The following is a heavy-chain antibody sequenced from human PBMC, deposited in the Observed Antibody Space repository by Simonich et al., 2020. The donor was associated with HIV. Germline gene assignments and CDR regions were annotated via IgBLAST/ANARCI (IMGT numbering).Heavy chain of an antibody. D-gene: IGHD2-15*01. CDR3: ATSDIVVVPKPFLADY. CDR2: IDPKMGGT. V-gene: IGHV1-2*06. Sequence: VQLLQSGAEVKKPGATVKMSCKVSGYTFTDYYIHWVQQAPGKGLEWRERIDPKMGGTNFAQKFQGRVTMTRDTSISTFYMELSSLRSDDTAVYYCATSDIVVVPKPFLADYWGQGTLVTVSS. CDR1: GYTFTDYY. J-gene: IGHJ4*02.